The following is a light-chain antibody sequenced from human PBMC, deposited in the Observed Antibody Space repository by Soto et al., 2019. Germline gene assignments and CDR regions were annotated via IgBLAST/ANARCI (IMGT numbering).Light chain of an antibody. J-gene: IGKJ1*01. CDR1: QSVSSSS. CDR3: QQSASSPRT. V-gene: IGKV3-20*01. CDR2: GAS. Sequence: IGLSKFPDTLSLSPGERATLYCRASQSVSSSSLAWYQQRRGQAPRLLIHGASSRATGIPDRFSGSGSGTDFTLTISSLEPEDFTLYYCQQSASSPRTFGQGTKVDIK.